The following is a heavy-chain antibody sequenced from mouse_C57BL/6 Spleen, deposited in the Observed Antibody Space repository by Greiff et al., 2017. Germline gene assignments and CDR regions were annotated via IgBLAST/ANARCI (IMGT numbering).Heavy chain of an antibody. Sequence: QVQLQQPGAELVKPGASVKLSCKASGYTFTSYWMHWVKQRPGQGLEWIGMIHPNSGSTNYNEKFKSKATLTVDKSSRTAYMQLSSLTSEDSAVYYCARMDWAAFAYWGQGTLVTVSA. V-gene: IGHV1-64*01. D-gene: IGHD4-1*01. CDR3: ARMDWAAFAY. CDR2: IHPNSGST. J-gene: IGHJ3*01. CDR1: GYTFTSYW.